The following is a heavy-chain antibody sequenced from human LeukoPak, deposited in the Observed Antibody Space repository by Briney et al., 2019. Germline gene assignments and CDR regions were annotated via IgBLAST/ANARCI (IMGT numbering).Heavy chain of an antibody. V-gene: IGHV3-21*01. D-gene: IGHD6-13*01. Sequence: VKPRGALRLSRAAPGFTLSSYSMNWVRPAPRKGLGGVSSISSSSSYIYYADSVKGRFTISRDNAKNSLYLQMNSLRAEDTAVYYCARGAIAAAGDFDYWGQGTLVTVSS. CDR1: GFTLSSYS. J-gene: IGHJ4*02. CDR2: ISSSSSYI. CDR3: ARGAIAAAGDFDY.